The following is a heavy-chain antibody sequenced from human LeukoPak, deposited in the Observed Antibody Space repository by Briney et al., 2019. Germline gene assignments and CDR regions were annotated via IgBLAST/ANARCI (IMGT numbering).Heavy chain of an antibody. Sequence: PGGSLRLSCAASGFTFSNYDMSRVRQAPGKGLEWVSAISDSGGSTYYADSVKGRFTISRDNSKNTLYLQMNSLRAEDTAVYYCAKKSLVRQMGLYFDYWGQGTLVTVSS. CDR1: GFTFSNYD. V-gene: IGHV3-23*01. J-gene: IGHJ4*02. CDR2: ISDSGGST. D-gene: IGHD5-24*01. CDR3: AKKSLVRQMGLYFDY.